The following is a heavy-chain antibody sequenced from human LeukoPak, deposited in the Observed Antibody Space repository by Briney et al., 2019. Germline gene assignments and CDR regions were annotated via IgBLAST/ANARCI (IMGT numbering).Heavy chain of an antibody. Sequence: ASVKVSCKASGYTFTGYYMHWVRQAPGQGLEWMGWINPNSGGTNYAQKFQGRVTMTRDTSISTAYMELSRLRSDDTAVYYCARVGKYDFWSGSPGGAFDIWGQGTMVTVSS. CDR2: INPNSGGT. J-gene: IGHJ3*02. D-gene: IGHD3-3*01. CDR3: ARVGKYDFWSGSPGGAFDI. CDR1: GYTFTGYY. V-gene: IGHV1-2*02.